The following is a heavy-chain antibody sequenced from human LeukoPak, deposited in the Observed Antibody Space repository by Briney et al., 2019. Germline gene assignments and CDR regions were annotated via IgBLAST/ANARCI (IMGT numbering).Heavy chain of an antibody. D-gene: IGHD2-15*01. Sequence: PGESLKISCKGSGYSFTSYWIGWVRQMPGKGLEWMGIIYPGDSDTRYSPSFQGQVTISADKSISTAYLQWSGLKASDTAMYYCARLGGYCSGGSCYGLYYFDYWGQGTLVTVSS. V-gene: IGHV5-51*01. J-gene: IGHJ4*02. CDR1: GYSFTSYW. CDR3: ARLGGYCSGGSCYGLYYFDY. CDR2: IYPGDSDT.